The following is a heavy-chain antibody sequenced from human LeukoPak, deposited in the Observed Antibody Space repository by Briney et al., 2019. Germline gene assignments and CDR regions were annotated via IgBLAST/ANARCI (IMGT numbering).Heavy chain of an antibody. CDR3: AKDQSRGEAFDI. CDR2: ISGSGGST. J-gene: IGHJ3*02. D-gene: IGHD3-10*01. V-gene: IGHV3-23*01. CDR1: GFTFSSDA. Sequence: GGSLRLSCAASGFTFSSDAMSWVRQAPGKGLEWVSAISGSGGSTYYADSVKGRFTISRDNSKNTLYLQMNSLRAEDTAVYYCAKDQSRGEAFDIWGQGTMVTVSS.